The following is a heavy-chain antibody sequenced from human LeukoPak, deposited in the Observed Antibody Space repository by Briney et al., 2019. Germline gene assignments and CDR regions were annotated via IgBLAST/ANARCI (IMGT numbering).Heavy chain of an antibody. CDR2: WGSGDNT. J-gene: IGHJ4*02. CDR1: GFPFNSHA. D-gene: IGHD3-22*01. Sequence: GSLRPSRAAFGFPFNSHALSWVRQAPGEGPGGGLRNWGSGDNTYYADSVKGRFTISRDNSKNTLYVQVNSLGTEDTAAYYCAKGSYYDSSGSFYFDYWGQGTLVTVSS. V-gene: IGHV3-23*01. CDR3: AKGSYYDSSGSFYFDY.